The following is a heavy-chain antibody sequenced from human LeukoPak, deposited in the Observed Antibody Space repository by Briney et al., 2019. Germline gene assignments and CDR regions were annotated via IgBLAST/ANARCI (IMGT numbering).Heavy chain of an antibody. Sequence: SETLSLTCAVYGGSFSGYYWSWIRQPPGKGLEWIGEINHSGSTNYNPSLKSRVTISVDTSKNQFSLKLSPMTAADTAVYYCARAPYQLLYGGLDYWGQGTLVTVSS. CDR1: GGSFSGYY. V-gene: IGHV4-34*01. CDR3: ARAPYQLLYGGLDY. J-gene: IGHJ4*02. D-gene: IGHD2-2*01. CDR2: INHSGST.